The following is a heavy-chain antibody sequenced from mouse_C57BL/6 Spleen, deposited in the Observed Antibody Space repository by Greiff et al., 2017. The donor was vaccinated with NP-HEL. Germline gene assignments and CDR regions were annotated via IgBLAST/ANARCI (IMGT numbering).Heavy chain of an antibody. CDR3: ARERGIYYGYFDV. CDR1: GFTFSSYA. V-gene: IGHV5-4*01. CDR2: ISDGGSYT. D-gene: IGHD1-1*01. Sequence: VQLKESGGGLVKPGGSLKLSCAASGFTFSSYAMSWVRQTPEKRLEWVATISDGGSYTYYPDNVKGRFTISRDNAKNNLYLQMSHLKSEDTAMYYCARERGIYYGYFDVWGTGTTVTVSS. J-gene: IGHJ1*03.